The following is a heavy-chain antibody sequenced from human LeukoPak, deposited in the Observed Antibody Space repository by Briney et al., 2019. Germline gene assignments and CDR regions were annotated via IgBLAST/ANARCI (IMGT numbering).Heavy chain of an antibody. V-gene: IGHV3-23*01. CDR3: AKNHRYYYGSGSDYYYYYYMDV. CDR2: ISGSGGST. CDR1: GFTFSSYA. D-gene: IGHD3-10*01. J-gene: IGHJ6*03. Sequence: GGSLRLSCAASGFTFSSYAMSWVRQAPGKGLEWVSAISGSGGSTYYADSVKGRFTISRDNSKNTLYLQMNSLRAEDTAVYYCAKNHRYYYGSGSDYYYYYYMDVWGKGTTVTISS.